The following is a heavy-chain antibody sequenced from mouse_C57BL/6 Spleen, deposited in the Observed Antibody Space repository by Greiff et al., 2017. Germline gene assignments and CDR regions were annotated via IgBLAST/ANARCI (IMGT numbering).Heavy chain of an antibody. Sequence: VQLQQPGTELVKPGASVKLSCTASGYTFTSSWMHWVKQRPGQGLEWIGNINPSNGGTNYNEKFKSKATLTVYKSSSTAYMQLSSLTSEDSAVYYCARCEDYDDYFDYGGQGTTLTVSS. D-gene: IGHD2-4*01. CDR2: INPSNGGT. CDR1: GYTFTSSW. V-gene: IGHV1-53*01. CDR3: ARCEDYDDYFDY. J-gene: IGHJ2*01.